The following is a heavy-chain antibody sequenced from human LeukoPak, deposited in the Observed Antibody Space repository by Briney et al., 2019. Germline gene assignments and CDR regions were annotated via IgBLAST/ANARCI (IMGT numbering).Heavy chain of an antibody. CDR2: IYYSGST. CDR3: ESWGTAFDI. D-gene: IGHD7-27*01. V-gene: IGHV4-39*07. CDR1: GGSISSSSYY. J-gene: IGHJ3*02. Sequence: PSETLSLTCTVSGGSISSSSYYWGWIRQPPGKGLEWIGSIYYSGSTYYNPSLKSRVTISVDTSKNQFSLKLSSVTAADTAVYYCESWGTAFDIWGQGTMVTVSS.